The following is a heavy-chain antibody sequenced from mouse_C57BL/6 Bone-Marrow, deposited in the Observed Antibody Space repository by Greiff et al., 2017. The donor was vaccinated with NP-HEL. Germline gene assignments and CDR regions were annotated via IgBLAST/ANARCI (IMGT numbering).Heavy chain of an antibody. D-gene: IGHD1-1*01. Sequence: EVKLQESGGGLVQPGGSLKLSCAASGFTFSDYYMYWVRQTPEKRLEWVAYISNGGGSTYYPDTVKGRFTISRDNAKNTLYLQMSRLKSEDTAMYYCARHNYGSSSYAMDYWGQGTSVTVSS. CDR1: GFTFSDYY. CDR2: ISNGGGST. CDR3: ARHNYGSSSYAMDY. J-gene: IGHJ4*01. V-gene: IGHV5-12*01.